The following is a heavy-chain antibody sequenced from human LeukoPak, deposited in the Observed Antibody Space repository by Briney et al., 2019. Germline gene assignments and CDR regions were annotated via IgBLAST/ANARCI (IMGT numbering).Heavy chain of an antibody. J-gene: IGHJ4*02. Sequence: GGSLRLSCAASGFTFSSHSMNWVRQAPGKGLEWVSYISTLSGVIYYADSVKGRFTVSRDNAKNSLYLQMNSLRVEDTAVYYCARIGLYRSGRYYFDYWGQGTLVTVSS. CDR3: ARIGLYRSGRYYFDY. V-gene: IGHV3-48*04. CDR1: GFTFSSHS. CDR2: ISTLSGVI. D-gene: IGHD6-25*01.